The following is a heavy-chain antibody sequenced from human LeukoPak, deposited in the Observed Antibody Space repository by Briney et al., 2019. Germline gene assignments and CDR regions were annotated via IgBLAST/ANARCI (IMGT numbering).Heavy chain of an antibody. Sequence: GSLRLSCEGSGFTFSNYWMSWVRQAPGKGLEWVANIKQDGSEKYYVDSVKGRFTISRDNAKNSLYLQMNSLRAEDTAVYYCARGWNEAGFFDYWGQGTLVTVSS. J-gene: IGHJ4*02. V-gene: IGHV3-7*04. CDR1: GFTFSNYW. CDR2: IKQDGSEK. CDR3: ARGWNEAGFFDY. D-gene: IGHD1-1*01.